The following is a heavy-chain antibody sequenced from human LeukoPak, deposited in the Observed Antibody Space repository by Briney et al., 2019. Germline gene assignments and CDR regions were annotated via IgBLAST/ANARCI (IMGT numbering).Heavy chain of an antibody. CDR1: GGSISSSSYY. V-gene: IGHV4-39*07. J-gene: IGHJ3*02. D-gene: IGHD6-13*01. CDR3: ARGYSSSWPDAFDI. CDR2: IYYSGST. Sequence: SETLSLTCTVSGGSISSSSYYWGWIRQPPGKGLEWIGSIYYSGSTYYNPSLKSRVTISVDTSKNQFSLKLSSVTAADTAVYYCARGYSSSWPDAFDIWGQGTMVTVSS.